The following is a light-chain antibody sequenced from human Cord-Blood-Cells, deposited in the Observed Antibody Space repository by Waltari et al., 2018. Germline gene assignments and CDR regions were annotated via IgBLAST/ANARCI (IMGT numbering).Light chain of an antibody. CDR1: QRVSSSY. CDR2: GAS. CDR3: QQYGSSPPWT. V-gene: IGKV3-20*01. J-gene: IGKJ1*01. Sequence: EIVLTQSPGTLSLSPGERATISCRASQRVSSSYLAWYQQKPGQAPRLLIYGASSRATGIPDRFSGSGSGTDFTLTISRLEPEDFALYYCQQYGSSPPWTFGQGTKVEIK.